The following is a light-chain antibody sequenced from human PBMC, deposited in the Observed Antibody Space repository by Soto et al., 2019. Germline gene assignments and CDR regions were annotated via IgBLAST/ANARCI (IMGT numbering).Light chain of an antibody. CDR1: SSDVGGYNY. CDR3: SSYTNTNTPVV. V-gene: IGLV2-14*01. CDR2: EVS. Sequence: QSVLTQPASVSGSPGQSITISCTGTSSDVGGYNYVSWYQQHPGKAPKLMIYEVSNRPSGVSNRFSGSKSGNTASLTISGLQAEDEADYYCSSYTNTNTPVVFGGGTKVTVL. J-gene: IGLJ2*01.